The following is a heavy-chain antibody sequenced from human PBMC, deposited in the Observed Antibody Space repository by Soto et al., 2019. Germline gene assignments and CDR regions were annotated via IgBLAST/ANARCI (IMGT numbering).Heavy chain of an antibody. CDR3: ANYYDSSGYPYGFFQH. V-gene: IGHV3-15*01. CDR1: GFTFSNAW. D-gene: IGHD3-22*01. CDR2: IKRKTDGGTT. J-gene: IGHJ1*01. Sequence: GGSLRLSCAASGFTFSNAWMSWVRQAPGKGLEWVGRIKRKTDGGTTDYAAPVKGRFTISRDDSKNTLYLQMNSLKTEDTAVYYCANYYDSSGYPYGFFQHWGQGT.